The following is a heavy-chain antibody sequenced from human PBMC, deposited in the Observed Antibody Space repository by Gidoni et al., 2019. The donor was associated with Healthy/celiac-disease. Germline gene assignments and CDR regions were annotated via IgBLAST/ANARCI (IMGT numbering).Heavy chain of an antibody. CDR2: ISGSGGST. V-gene: IGHV3-23*01. CDR3: AKDGAPPGGSYSDAFDI. CDR1: GFTFRSYA. Sequence: EVQLLESGGGLVQPGGSLRLSCAASGFTFRSYAMSWVRQAPGKGLEWVSAISGSGGSTYYADSVKGRFTISRDNSKNTLYLQMNSLRAEDTAVYYCAKDGAPPGGSYSDAFDIWGQGTMVTVSS. J-gene: IGHJ3*02. D-gene: IGHD1-26*01.